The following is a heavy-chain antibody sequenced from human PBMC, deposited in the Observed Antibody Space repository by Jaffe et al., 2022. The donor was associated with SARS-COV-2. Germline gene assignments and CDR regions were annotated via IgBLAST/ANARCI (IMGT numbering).Heavy chain of an antibody. J-gene: IGHJ6*02. D-gene: IGHD3-10*01. Sequence: QVQLVQSGAEVKKPGASVQVSCKASGYTFTNNHLHWVRQAPGQGLEWMGRIDPSGGATTYAQKFQGRLTMTRDTSTSTVYMELSSLRSEDTARYYCARDVIIGTCCKGVDVWGQGTTVTVSS. CDR3: ARDVIIGTCCKGVDV. CDR1: GYTFTNNH. CDR2: IDPSGGAT. V-gene: IGHV1-46*01.